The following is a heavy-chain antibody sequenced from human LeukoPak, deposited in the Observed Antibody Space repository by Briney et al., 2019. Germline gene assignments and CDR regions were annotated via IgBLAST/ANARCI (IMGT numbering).Heavy chain of an antibody. CDR1: GGSISSYY. CDR2: IYYSGST. CDR3: AREYYDILTGWAGMDV. D-gene: IGHD3-9*01. J-gene: IGHJ6*04. V-gene: IGHV4-59*01. Sequence: SETLSLTCTVSGGSISSYYWSWIRQPPGKGLEWIGYIYYSGSTNYNPSLKSRVTISVDMSKNQFSLKLSSVTAADTAVYYCAREYYDILTGWAGMDVWGKGTTVTVSS.